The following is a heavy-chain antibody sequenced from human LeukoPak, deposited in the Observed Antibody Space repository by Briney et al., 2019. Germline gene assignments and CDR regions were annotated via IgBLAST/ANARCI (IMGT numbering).Heavy chain of an antibody. CDR1: GYTFTSYG. Sequence: ASVKVSCKASGYTFTSYGISWVRQAPGQGLEWMGWISAYNGNTKYSQKFQGRVTITRDTSASTAYMELSSLRSEDTAVYYCARKSVGYYDSSGYYPFDYWGQGTLVTVSS. J-gene: IGHJ4*02. CDR2: ISAYNGNT. CDR3: ARKSVGYYDSSGYYPFDY. D-gene: IGHD3-22*01. V-gene: IGHV1-18*01.